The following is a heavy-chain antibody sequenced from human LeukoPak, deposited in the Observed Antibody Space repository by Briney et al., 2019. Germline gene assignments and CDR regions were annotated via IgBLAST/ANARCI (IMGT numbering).Heavy chain of an antibody. CDR1: GFTFSSNY. V-gene: IGHV3-53*01. CDR2: IYSGGST. CDR3: ARGPTTTQYYYYGMDV. Sequence: PGGSLRVSCTASGFTFSSNYMSWVRQAPGKGLEWVSVIYSGGSTYYADSVKGRFTISRDNSKNTLYLQMNSLRAEDTAVYYCARGPTTTQYYYYGMDVWGQGTTVTVSS. D-gene: IGHD4-17*01. J-gene: IGHJ6*02.